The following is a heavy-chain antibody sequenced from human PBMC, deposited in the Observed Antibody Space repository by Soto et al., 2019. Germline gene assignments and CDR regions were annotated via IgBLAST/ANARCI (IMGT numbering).Heavy chain of an antibody. J-gene: IGHJ4*02. CDR3: ASLYYYDSSGYYSPPFDY. CDR2: IIPIFGTA. D-gene: IGHD3-22*01. Sequence: ASVKVSCKTSGGTFSSYASSCVRQAPGQGLEWMGGIIPIFGTANYAQKFQGRVTITADESTSTAYMELSSLRSEDTAVYYCASLYYYDSSGYYSPPFDYWGQGTLVTVSS. CDR1: GGTFSSYA. V-gene: IGHV1-69*13.